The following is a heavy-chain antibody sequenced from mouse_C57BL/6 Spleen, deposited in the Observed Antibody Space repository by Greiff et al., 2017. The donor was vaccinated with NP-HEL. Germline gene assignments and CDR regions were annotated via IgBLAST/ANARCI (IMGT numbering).Heavy chain of an antibody. D-gene: IGHD4-1*01. CDR2: IYPGDGDT. Sequence: QVQLQQSGPELVKPGASVEISCKASGYAFSSSWMNWVKQRPGKGLEWIGRIYPGDGDTNYNGKFKGKATLTADKSSSTAYMQLSSLTSEDSAVYFCHLTGWFAYWGQETLVTVSA. V-gene: IGHV1-82*01. CDR3: HLTGWFAY. CDR1: GYAFSSSW. J-gene: IGHJ3*01.